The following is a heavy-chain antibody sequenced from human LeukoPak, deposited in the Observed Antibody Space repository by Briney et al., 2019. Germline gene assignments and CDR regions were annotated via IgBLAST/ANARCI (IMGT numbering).Heavy chain of an antibody. CDR3: ARDFRPDY. CDR2: IKQDGTEK. J-gene: IGHJ4*02. D-gene: IGHD6-6*01. CDR1: GFTFSSYW. Sequence: GGSLRLSCEASGFTFSSYWMSWVRQAPGEGLEWVANIKQDGTEKYYVDSVKGRFSISRDNAKNSLYLQMNSLRAEDTAVYYCARDFRPDYWGQGTLVTVST. V-gene: IGHV3-7*04.